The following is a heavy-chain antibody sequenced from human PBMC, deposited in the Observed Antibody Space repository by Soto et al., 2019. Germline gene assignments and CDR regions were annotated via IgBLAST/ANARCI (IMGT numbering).Heavy chain of an antibody. CDR3: ARVPRCSADIVEVPEVMFADGFHP. D-gene: IGHD3-16*01. V-gene: IGHV1-3*05. J-gene: IGHJ5*02. CDR2: INAANGNT. CDR1: GYIFLNYA. Sequence: QVQLVQDGAEEKKPGASVKVSCKASGYIFLNYAIHWVRQAPGQRPEWVGWINAANGNTKYSQKLPVRVTITTDPSASTAYMDLRSMRSESTARYYCARVPRCSADIVEVPEVMFADGFHPWGQGTRVTVSS.